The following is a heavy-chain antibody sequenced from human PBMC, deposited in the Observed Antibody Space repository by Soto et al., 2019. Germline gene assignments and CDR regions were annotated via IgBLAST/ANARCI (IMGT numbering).Heavy chain of an antibody. D-gene: IGHD1-1*01. J-gene: IGHJ4*02. CDR1: GGSFSGYY. Sequence: ASETLSLTCAVYGGSFSGYYWSWIRQPPGKGLEWIGEINHSGSTNYNPSLKSRVTISVDTSKNQFSLKLSSVTAADTAVYYCARDGIGGTTFRGYLDYWGQGTLVTVSS. CDR3: ARDGIGGTTFRGYLDY. CDR2: INHSGST. V-gene: IGHV4-34*01.